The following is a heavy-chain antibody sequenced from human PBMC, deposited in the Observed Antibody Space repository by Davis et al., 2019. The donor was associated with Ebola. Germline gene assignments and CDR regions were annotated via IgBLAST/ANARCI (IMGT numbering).Heavy chain of an antibody. CDR2: IHDSGST. D-gene: IGHD3-3*01. CDR3: ARHYYDFWSGWFDP. J-gene: IGHJ5*02. V-gene: IGHV4-61*01. Sequence: MPSETLSLTCTVSGGSVSSGSHYWTWIRQAPGKGLEWIGNIHDSGSTNYNPSLKSRVTISVVTSKNQFSLRLTSVTAADTAVYYCARHYYDFWSGWFDPWGQGTLVTVSS. CDR1: GGSVSSGSHY.